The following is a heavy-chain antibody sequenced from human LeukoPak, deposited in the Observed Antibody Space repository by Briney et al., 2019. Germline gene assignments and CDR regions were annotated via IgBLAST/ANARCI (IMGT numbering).Heavy chain of an antibody. CDR3: AKSARFDWYIDY. CDR2: ISGSGGST. CDR1: GFTFSSYA. D-gene: IGHD3-9*01. V-gene: IGHV3-23*01. J-gene: IGHJ4*02. Sequence: GGSLRLSCAASGFTFSSYAMSWVRQAPGKGLEGVSSISGSGGSTYYADSVKGRFTISRDNSKNTLYLQMNSLRAEDTAVYYCAKSARFDWYIDYWGQGTLVTVSS.